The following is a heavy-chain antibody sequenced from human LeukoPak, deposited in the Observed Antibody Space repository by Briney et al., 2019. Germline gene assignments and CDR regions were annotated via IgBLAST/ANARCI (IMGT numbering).Heavy chain of an antibody. CDR1: GYTFNNFG. Sequence: SVRVSCNISGYTFNNFGISWVRQAPGQGLEWMGRIIPIFGTANYAQKFQGRVTITTDESTSTAYMELSSLRSEDTAVYCCAREADYYDSSGHSWFDPWGQGTLVTVSS. V-gene: IGHV1-69*05. D-gene: IGHD3-22*01. CDR3: AREADYYDSSGHSWFDP. J-gene: IGHJ5*02. CDR2: IIPIFGTA.